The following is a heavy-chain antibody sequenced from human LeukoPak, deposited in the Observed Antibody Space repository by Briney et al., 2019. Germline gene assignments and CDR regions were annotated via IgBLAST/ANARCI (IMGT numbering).Heavy chain of an antibody. D-gene: IGHD1-14*01. V-gene: IGHV3-7*01. J-gene: IGHJ6*02. CDR1: GFTFSDYY. CDR2: IKKDGSEE. Sequence: GGSLRLSCAASGFTFSDYYMSWIRQAPGKGPEWVANIKKDGSEEHYVDSVKGRFTVSRDNARKSLFLQMNSLRVEDTAVYYCATYKNWVAGDVWGQGTTVSVSS. CDR3: ATYKNWVAGDV.